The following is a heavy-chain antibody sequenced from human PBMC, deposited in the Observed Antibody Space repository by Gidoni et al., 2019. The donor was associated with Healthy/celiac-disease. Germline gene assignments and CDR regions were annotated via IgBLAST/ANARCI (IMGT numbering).Heavy chain of an antibody. J-gene: IGHJ4*02. V-gene: IGHV4-61*02. D-gene: IGHD2-2*01. CDR2: IYTSGST. CDR1: GGSIRSGSYY. CDR3: ARWGRHCSSTSCYGFYFDY. Sequence: QVQLQESGPGLVKPSQTLSLTYTVSGGSIRSGSYYWSWIRQPAGKGLEWIGRIYTSGSTNYNPSLKSRVTISVDTSKNQFSLKLSSVTAADTAVYYCARWGRHCSSTSCYGFYFDYWGQGTLVTVSS.